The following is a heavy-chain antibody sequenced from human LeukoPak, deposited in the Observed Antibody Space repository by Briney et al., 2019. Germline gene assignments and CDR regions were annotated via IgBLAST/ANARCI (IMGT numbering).Heavy chain of an antibody. D-gene: IGHD3-22*01. J-gene: IGHJ4*02. CDR1: GGTFSTYA. CDR2: MNPNSGNT. Sequence: ASVKVSCKASGGTFSTYAISWVRQAPGQGLEWMGWMNPNSGNTGYAQKFQGRVTMTRNTSISTAYMELSSLRSEDTAVYYCARGLGGYYYDSSGICDYWGQGTLVTVSS. CDR3: ARGLGGYYYDSSGICDY. V-gene: IGHV1-8*02.